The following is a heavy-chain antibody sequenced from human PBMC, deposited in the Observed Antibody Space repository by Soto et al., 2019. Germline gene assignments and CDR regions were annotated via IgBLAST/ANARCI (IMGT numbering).Heavy chain of an antibody. CDR3: AKVSTVYVYAFDI. CDR2: ISGSGGST. CDR1: GVTFSSYA. V-gene: IGHV3-23*01. J-gene: IGHJ3*02. Sequence: EVQLLESGGGLVQPGGSLRLSCAASGVTFSSYAMSWVRQAPGKGLEWVSAISGSGGSTYYADSVKGRFTISRDNSKNTLYLPMNSLRAEDTAVYYCAKVSTVYVYAFDIWGQGTMVTVSS. D-gene: IGHD4-17*01.